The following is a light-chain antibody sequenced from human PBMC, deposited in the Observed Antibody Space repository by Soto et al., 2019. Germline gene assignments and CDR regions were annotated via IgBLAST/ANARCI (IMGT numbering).Light chain of an antibody. Sequence: EIVMTQSPATLSVSPGERATLSCRASQSVSSHLAWYRQKPGQAPRLLIYDASSRAPGIPARFTGTGSGTDFTLTISSLEPEDFAVYYCQQRYDWPTFGQGTKVDIK. CDR1: QSVSSH. CDR3: QQRYDWPT. V-gene: IGKV3-11*01. J-gene: IGKJ1*01. CDR2: DAS.